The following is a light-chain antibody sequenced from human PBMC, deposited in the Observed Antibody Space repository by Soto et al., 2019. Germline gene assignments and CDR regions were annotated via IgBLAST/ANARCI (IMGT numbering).Light chain of an antibody. CDR2: DVS. V-gene: IGLV2-11*01. CDR1: SSVVGGYNF. J-gene: IGLJ1*01. Sequence: QSALTQPRSVSGSPGQSVTISCTGTSSVVGGYNFVSWYQQHPGKAPKLMIFDVSQRPSGVPDRFSGSKSGNTASLTISGLQAEDEADYYCCSYAGSYSYVFATGTKVTVL. CDR3: CSYAGSYSYV.